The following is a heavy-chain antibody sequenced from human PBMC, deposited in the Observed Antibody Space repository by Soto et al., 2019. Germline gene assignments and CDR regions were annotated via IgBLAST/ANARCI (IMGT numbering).Heavy chain of an antibody. J-gene: IGHJ3*02. Sequence: SETLSLTCTVSGVSTSSTSYYWGWIRQPPGKTLERIGSTYYSGGAHYNPSLKSRVTISVDMFQNQFSLRLSSVTAADTAVYYCARRGYSSSWDFAFDIWGQGTMVTVSS. CDR2: TYYSGGA. D-gene: IGHD6-13*01. CDR3: ARRGYSSSWDFAFDI. CDR1: GVSTSSTSYY. V-gene: IGHV4-39*01.